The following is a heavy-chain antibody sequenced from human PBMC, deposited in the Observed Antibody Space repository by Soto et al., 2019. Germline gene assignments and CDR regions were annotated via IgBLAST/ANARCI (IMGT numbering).Heavy chain of an antibody. CDR2: INHSGST. CDR1: GGSFSGYY. Sequence: SETLSLTCAVYGGSFSGYYWSWIRQPPGKGLEWIGEINHSGSTNYNPSLKSRVTISVDTSKNQFSLKLSSVTAADTAVYYCAKERIFGVARYRNWFDPWGQGTLVTVSS. D-gene: IGHD3-3*01. V-gene: IGHV4-34*01. J-gene: IGHJ5*02. CDR3: AKERIFGVARYRNWFDP.